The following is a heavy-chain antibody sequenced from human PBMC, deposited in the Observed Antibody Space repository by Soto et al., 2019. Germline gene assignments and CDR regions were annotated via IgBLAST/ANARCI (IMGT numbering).Heavy chain of an antibody. Sequence: ASVKVSCKASGYTFTSYCMHWVRQGPGQGFEWMGIINPSGGSTSYAQKFQGRVTMTRDTSTSTVYMELSSLRSEDTAVYYCARWYYGSGMYYYYGMDVWGQGTTVTVSS. D-gene: IGHD3-10*01. CDR2: INPSGGST. CDR1: GYTFTSYC. V-gene: IGHV1-46*01. CDR3: ARWYYGSGMYYYYGMDV. J-gene: IGHJ6*02.